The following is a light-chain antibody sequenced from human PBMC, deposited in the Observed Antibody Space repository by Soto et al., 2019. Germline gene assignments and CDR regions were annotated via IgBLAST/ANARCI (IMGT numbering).Light chain of an antibody. CDR3: QQYSNWLT. J-gene: IGKJ4*01. CDR2: GAS. V-gene: IGKV3-15*01. CDR1: QSVSSS. Sequence: EIVMTQSPATLSVSPGERVTLSCRASQSVSSSLAWYQQKPGQAPRLLIYGASTRATGIPARFSGSGSGTDFTLTISGLQSEDFAVYYCQQYSNWLTFGGGTKVEIK.